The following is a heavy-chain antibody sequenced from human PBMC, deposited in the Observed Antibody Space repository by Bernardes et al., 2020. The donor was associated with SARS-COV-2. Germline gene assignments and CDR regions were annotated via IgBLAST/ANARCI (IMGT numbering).Heavy chain of an antibody. CDR2: INPFTGTT. CDR1: GYSFTSHF. Sequence: ASVKVSCKASGYSFTSHFIPWVRQAPGQGLQWMGLINPFTGTTTSAQMFQDRFTLTTDTSTSTVYMEVTNLKSEDTAMYYCARNERLVRGVPDFWGQGTLVTVSS. J-gene: IGHJ4*02. V-gene: IGHV1-46*01. CDR3: ARNERLVRGVPDF. D-gene: IGHD3-10*01.